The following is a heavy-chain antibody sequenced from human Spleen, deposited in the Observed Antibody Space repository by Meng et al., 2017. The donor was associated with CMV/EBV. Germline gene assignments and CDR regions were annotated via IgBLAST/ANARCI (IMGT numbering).Heavy chain of an antibody. CDR2: IDYSGASI. V-gene: IGHV3-11*01. D-gene: IGHD3-3*01. J-gene: IGHJ5*02. Sequence: FSDYYMAWIRQAPGKGLEWIAHIDYSGASIYYADSVKGRFTVSRDNAKKSLYLQMDTLRADDTAVYYCARDSIFGIVTARGFNWFDPWGRGTLVTVSS. CDR1: FSDYY. CDR3: ARDSIFGIVTARGFNWFDP.